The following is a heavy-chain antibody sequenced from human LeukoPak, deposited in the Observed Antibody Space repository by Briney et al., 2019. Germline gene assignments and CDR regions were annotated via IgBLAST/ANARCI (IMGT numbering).Heavy chain of an antibody. J-gene: IGHJ6*02. CDR2: INTDGSSR. V-gene: IGHV3-74*01. CDR3: ARAHYYGSGSYYNTYGMDV. D-gene: IGHD3-10*01. CDR1: GFTFSSYW. Sequence: PGGSLRLSCAAAGFTFSSYWMHWVRQAPGKGLVWVSRINTDGSSRIYADSVKGRFTISRDNAKDSLYLQMNSLRAEDTAVYYCARAHYYGSGSYYNTYGMDVWGQGTTVTVSS.